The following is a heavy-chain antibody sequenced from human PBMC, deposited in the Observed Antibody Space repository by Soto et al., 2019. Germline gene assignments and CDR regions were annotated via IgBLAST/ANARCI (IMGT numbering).Heavy chain of an antibody. D-gene: IGHD1-1*01. J-gene: IGHJ4*02. CDR2: INDYGTTI. CDR3: ATGGLEPFDY. V-gene: IGHV3-74*01. CDR1: GFNLGSYW. Sequence: GGSLRLSCAASGFNLGSYWMHWVRQAPGKGLVWVSRINDYGTTINYAESVEGRFTISRDDAKSEVYLQMNNLRAEDTAVYYCATGGLEPFDYWGQGALVTVSS.